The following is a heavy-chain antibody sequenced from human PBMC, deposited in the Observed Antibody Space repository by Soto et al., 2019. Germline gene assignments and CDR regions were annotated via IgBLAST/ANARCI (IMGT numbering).Heavy chain of an antibody. Sequence: GPVKVSCKASGYTFTSYGISWVRQAPGQGLEWMGWISAYNGNTNYAQKLQGRVTMTTDTSTSTAYMELRSLRSDDTAVYYCARDENGGSGSYYYYYYGMDVWGQGTTVTVSS. D-gene: IGHD3-10*01. CDR3: ARDENGGSGSYYYYYYGMDV. J-gene: IGHJ6*02. CDR1: GYTFTSYG. CDR2: ISAYNGNT. V-gene: IGHV1-18*01.